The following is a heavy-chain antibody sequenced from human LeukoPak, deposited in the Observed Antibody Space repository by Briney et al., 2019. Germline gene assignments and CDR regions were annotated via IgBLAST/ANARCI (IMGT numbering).Heavy chain of an antibody. Sequence: GGSLRLSCAASGFTFDDYAMHWVRQAPGRGLEWVSGISWNSGSIGYADSVKGRFTISRDNAKNSLYLQMNSLRAEDTALYYCAKGNKVYWYFDLWGRGTLVTVSS. J-gene: IGHJ2*01. V-gene: IGHV3-9*01. CDR2: ISWNSGSI. CDR1: GFTFDDYA. CDR3: AKGNKVYWYFDL.